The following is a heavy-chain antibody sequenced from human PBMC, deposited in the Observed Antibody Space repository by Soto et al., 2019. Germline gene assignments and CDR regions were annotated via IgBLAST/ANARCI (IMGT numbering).Heavy chain of an antibody. CDR3: ARDGPRGGGCFDY. CDR2: IWYDGSNK. D-gene: IGHD2-15*01. CDR1: GFTFSSYG. J-gene: IGHJ4*02. Sequence: PVGSLRLSCAASGFTFSSYGMHWVRQAPGKGLEWVAVIWYDGSNKYYADSVKGRFTISRDNSKNTLYLQMNSLRAEDTAVYYCARDGPRGGGCFDYWGQGTLVTVSS. V-gene: IGHV3-33*01.